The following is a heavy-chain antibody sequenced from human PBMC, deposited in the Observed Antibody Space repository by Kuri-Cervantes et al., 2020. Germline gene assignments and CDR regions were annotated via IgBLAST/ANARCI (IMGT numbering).Heavy chain of an antibody. J-gene: IGHJ3*02. CDR3: AREFPGTAVAGTEGALDI. CDR1: GFTFSDYY. Sequence: GESLKISCAASGFTFSDYYMSWIRQAPGKGLEWVSYISSSGSTIYYADSVKGRFTISRDNAKNSLYLQMNSLRAEDTAVYYCAREFPGTAVAGTEGALDIWGQGTKVTVSS. V-gene: IGHV3-11*04. CDR2: ISSSGSTI. D-gene: IGHD6-19*01.